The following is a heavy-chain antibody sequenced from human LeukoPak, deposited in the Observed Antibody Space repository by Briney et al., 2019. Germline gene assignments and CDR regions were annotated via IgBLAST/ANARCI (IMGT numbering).Heavy chain of an antibody. CDR2: ISPDGSEK. V-gene: IGHV3-7*01. Sequence: GGSLRLSCVASGFTFSSFRMTWVRQAPGKGLERVGTISPDGSEKYYVDSVKGRFTISRDNAKTSLYLQLNSLRADDTALYFCARGIVVVAGASDHFDYWGQGTLITVSS. CDR3: ARGIVVVAGASDHFDY. D-gene: IGHD2-15*01. J-gene: IGHJ4*02. CDR1: GFTFSSFR.